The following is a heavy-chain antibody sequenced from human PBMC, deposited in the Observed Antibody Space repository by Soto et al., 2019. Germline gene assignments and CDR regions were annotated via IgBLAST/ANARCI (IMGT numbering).Heavy chain of an antibody. CDR1: GYTFTGYY. D-gene: IGHD2-2*01. CDR3: ARDAGTHIVVVPAAKVYGMDV. J-gene: IGHJ6*02. Sequence: ASVKGSCKASGYTFTGYYMHWVRQAPGQGREWMGWINPNSGGTNYAQKFQGRVTMTRDTSISTAYMELSRLRYDDTAVYYSARDAGTHIVVVPAAKVYGMDVWGQGTTVTVSS. CDR2: INPNSGGT. V-gene: IGHV1-2*02.